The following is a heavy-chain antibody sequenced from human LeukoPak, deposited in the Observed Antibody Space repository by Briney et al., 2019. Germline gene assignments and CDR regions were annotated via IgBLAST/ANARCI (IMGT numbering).Heavy chain of an antibody. CDR3: TARSFPLDSCSYYCGMDV. CDR2: IRRKTEGGTV. D-gene: IGHD3-22*01. V-gene: IGHV3-15*07. CDR1: GFNFNNAW. Sequence: GGSLRLSCAASGFNFNNAWMNWVRQAPGKGLEWVGRIRRKTEGGTVDYVAPVKGRVSVSRDDSRNMVYLEMNSLQSEDTGVYYRTARSFPLDSCSYYCGMDVWGRGTTVTVSS. J-gene: IGHJ6*02.